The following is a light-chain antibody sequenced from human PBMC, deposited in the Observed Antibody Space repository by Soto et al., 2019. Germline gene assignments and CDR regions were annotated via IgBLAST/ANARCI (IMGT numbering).Light chain of an antibody. CDR2: EVS. Sequence: QSVLTQPASVSGSPGQSITISCTGTSSDVGDYNYVSRYQQHPGKAPKLMIYEVSNRPSGVSNRFSGSKSGNTASLTISGLQAEDEADYYCSSYTRSSTLYVFGTGTKVTVL. CDR3: SSYTRSSTLYV. CDR1: SSDVGDYNY. J-gene: IGLJ1*01. V-gene: IGLV2-14*01.